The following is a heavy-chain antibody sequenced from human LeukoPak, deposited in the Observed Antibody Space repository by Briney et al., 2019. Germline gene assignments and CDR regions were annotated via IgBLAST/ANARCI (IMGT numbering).Heavy chain of an antibody. CDR3: ARDVGGSLDY. CDR1: GFTFSTYW. D-gene: IGHD1-26*01. J-gene: IGHJ4*02. Sequence: GGSLRLSCAASGFTFSTYWMAWVRQAPGKGPEWAANIKGDESARHQADSVKGRFTISRDNAQNSVYLQMSSLRGEDTAVYYCARDVGGSLDYWGQGTLVTVSS. CDR2: IKGDESAR. V-gene: IGHV3-7*01.